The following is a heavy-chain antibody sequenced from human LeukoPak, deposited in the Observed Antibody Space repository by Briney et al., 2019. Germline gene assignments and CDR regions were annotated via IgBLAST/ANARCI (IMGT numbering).Heavy chain of an antibody. CDR1: GFTFSSYE. D-gene: IGHD6-19*01. CDR3: ARDLSSGWYLSSASYYFDY. Sequence: GGSLRLSCAASGFTFSSYEMNWVRQAPGKGLEWVSYISSSGSTIYYADSVKGRFTISRDNAKNSLYLQMNSLRAEDTAVYYCARDLSSGWYLSSASYYFDYWGQGTLFTVSS. CDR2: ISSSGSTI. V-gene: IGHV3-48*03. J-gene: IGHJ4*02.